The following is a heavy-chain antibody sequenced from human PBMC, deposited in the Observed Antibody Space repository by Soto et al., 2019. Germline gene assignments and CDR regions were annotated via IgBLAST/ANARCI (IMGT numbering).Heavy chain of an antibody. CDR1: GLTFSSYW. CDR2: IRQDAGEI. D-gene: IGHD1-26*01. Sequence: PGGSLRLSCAASGLTFSSYWMTWVRQPPGKGLEWVANIRQDAGEIYYVDSVKGRFTISRDNAKNSLYLQMNSLRAEDTAVYYCASDRFRGTYYLRGVTYFFEEWGQGAPVTVSS. J-gene: IGHJ4*02. V-gene: IGHV3-7*03. CDR3: ASDRFRGTYYLRGVTYFFEE.